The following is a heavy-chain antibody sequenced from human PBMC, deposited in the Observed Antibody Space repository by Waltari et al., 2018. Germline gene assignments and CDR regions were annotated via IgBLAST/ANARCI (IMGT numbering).Heavy chain of an antibody. CDR3: AKDAFGNTYLDF. Sequence: QVNLVESGGGVVQPGGSLRLSCAISGSPFSNFGMHWVRQAPGKGLEWVALIWFDGSDKFYADSVRGRFTISRDNSARTLYLDMDSLRLDDTAMYYCAKDAFGNTYLDFWGQGTLVTVSS. V-gene: IGHV3-30*02. CDR2: IWFDGSDK. J-gene: IGHJ4*02. D-gene: IGHD2-2*02. CDR1: GSPFSNFG.